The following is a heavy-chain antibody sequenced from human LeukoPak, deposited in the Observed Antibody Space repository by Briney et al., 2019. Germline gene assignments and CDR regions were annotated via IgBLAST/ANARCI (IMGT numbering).Heavy chain of an antibody. CDR1: GFTFSSYA. CDR3: ACTAATTVIGRYYFDY. D-gene: IGHD4-11*01. J-gene: IGHJ4*02. Sequence: GSLRLSCSASGFTFSSYAMNWVRQAPGKGLEGVSAISGSGGSTYYADSVKGRFTISRDNSKNTLYLQMNSLRAEDTAVYYCACTAATTVIGRYYFDYWGQGTLVTVSS. V-gene: IGHV3-23*01. CDR2: ISGSGGST.